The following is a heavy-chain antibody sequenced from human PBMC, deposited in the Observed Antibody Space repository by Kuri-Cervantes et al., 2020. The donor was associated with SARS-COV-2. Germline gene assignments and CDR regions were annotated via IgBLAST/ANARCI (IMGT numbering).Heavy chain of an antibody. V-gene: IGHV4-59*12. Sequence: SETLSLTCTVSGGSISSYYWSWIRQPPGKGLEWIGYIYYSGSTNYNPSLKSRVTISVDTSKNQFSLKLSSVTAADTAVYYCARSEAAGRTFDPWGQGTLVTVSS. CDR3: ARSEAAGRTFDP. D-gene: IGHD6-13*01. CDR2: IYYSGST. CDR1: GGSISSYY. J-gene: IGHJ5*02.